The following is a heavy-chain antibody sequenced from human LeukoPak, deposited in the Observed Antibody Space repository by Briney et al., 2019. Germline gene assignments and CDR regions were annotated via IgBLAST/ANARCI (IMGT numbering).Heavy chain of an antibody. D-gene: IGHD6-25*01. CDR3: VRGAKCSGADCDSTKEYVYYFDY. CDR1: GYTFTGYY. Sequence: ASVKVSCKVSGYTFTGYYLHWVRQAPGQGLEWMGWINPNSGGTYYAQKFQDRVTVTRDTSISTAYMELSRLTSGDTAVYYCVRGAKCSGADCDSTKEYVYYFDYWGQGTLVTVSS. J-gene: IGHJ4*02. V-gene: IGHV1-2*02. CDR2: INPNSGGT.